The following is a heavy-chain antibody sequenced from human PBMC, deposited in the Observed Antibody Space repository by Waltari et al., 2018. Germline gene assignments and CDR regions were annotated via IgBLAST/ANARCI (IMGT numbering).Heavy chain of an antibody. J-gene: IGHJ4*02. Sequence: EVQLVESGGGLVQSGGSLRLSCAVSGFTFSSHWMHWVRQAPGKGLVWVSRINRDGSSTDYADSMKGRVTIARDNAKNTLYLKMNSLRVEDTAVYYCARDIWDYSSTSAADYWGQGTLVTVSS. D-gene: IGHD2-2*01. CDR2: INRDGSST. CDR1: GFTFSSHW. CDR3: ARDIWDYSSTSAADY. V-gene: IGHV3-74*01.